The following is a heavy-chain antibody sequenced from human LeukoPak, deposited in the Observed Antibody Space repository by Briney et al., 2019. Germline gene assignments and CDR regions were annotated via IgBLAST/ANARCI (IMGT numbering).Heavy chain of an antibody. D-gene: IGHD6-6*01. CDR1: GFTFNSYA. Sequence: GGFLRLSCAGSGFTFNSYAMTWVRQAPGKGLEWVSSISSSSSYIYYADSVKGRFTISRDNAKNSLYLQMNSLRAEDTAVYYCARELAFDYWGQGTLVTVSS. J-gene: IGHJ4*02. CDR2: ISSSSSYI. CDR3: ARELAFDY. V-gene: IGHV3-21*01.